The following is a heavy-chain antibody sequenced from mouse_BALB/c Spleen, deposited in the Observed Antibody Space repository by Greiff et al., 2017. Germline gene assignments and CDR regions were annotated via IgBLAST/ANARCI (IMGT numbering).Heavy chain of an antibody. V-gene: IGHV1-54*03. Sequence: QVQLQQSGAELVRPGTSVKVSCKASGYAFTNYLIEWVKQRPGQGLEWIGVINPGSGGTNYNEKFKGKATLTADKSSSTAYMQLSSLTSDDSAVYFCARSVYGDDPYAMDYWGQGTSVTVSS. J-gene: IGHJ4*01. CDR3: ARSVYGDDPYAMDY. D-gene: IGHD2-2*01. CDR2: INPGSGGT. CDR1: GYAFTNYL.